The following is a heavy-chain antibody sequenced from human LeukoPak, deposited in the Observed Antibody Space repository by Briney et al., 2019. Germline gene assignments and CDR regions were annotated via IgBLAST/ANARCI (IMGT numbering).Heavy chain of an antibody. J-gene: IGHJ4*02. CDR3: ARDQCTLRANSGGSCYSNDY. Sequence: SETLSLTCTVSGGSISSSDYYWGWIRQPPGKGLEWIASIYYSGSTYYNPSLKSRVTISVDTSKNQFSLKLSSVTAADTAVYYCARDQCTLRANSGGSCYSNDYWGQGTLVTVSS. D-gene: IGHD2-15*01. V-gene: IGHV4-39*02. CDR1: GGSISSSDYY. CDR2: IYYSGST.